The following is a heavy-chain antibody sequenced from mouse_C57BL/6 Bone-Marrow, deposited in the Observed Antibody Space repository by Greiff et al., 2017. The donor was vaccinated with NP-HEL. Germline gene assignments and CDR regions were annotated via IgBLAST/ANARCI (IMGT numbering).Heavy chain of an antibody. CDR3: ATGYGYYGYFDY. Sequence: EVQLQQSGPELVKPGASVKISCKASGYTFTDYYMNWVKQSHGKSLEWIGDINPNNGGTSYNQKFKGKAQLTVDKSSSTAYMELRSLTSEDSAVYYCATGYGYYGYFDYWGQGTTLTVSS. D-gene: IGHD2-3*01. CDR2: INPNNGGT. V-gene: IGHV1-26*01. J-gene: IGHJ2*01. CDR1: GYTFTDYY.